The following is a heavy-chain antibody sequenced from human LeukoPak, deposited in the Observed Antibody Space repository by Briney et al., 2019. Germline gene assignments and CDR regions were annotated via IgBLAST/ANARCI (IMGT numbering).Heavy chain of an antibody. CDR1: GSSFTSYW. V-gene: IGHV5-51*01. CDR3: ARRQGCSSTSCPPDY. D-gene: IGHD2-2*01. CDR2: INPGDSDP. J-gene: IGHJ4*02. Sequence: GESLKISCKGSGSSFTSYWIGWVRQMPGKGLEWLGIINPGDSDPSYSPSFQGQVTISADKSISTANLQWSSLKASDTAMYYCARRQGCSSTSCPPDYWGQGTLVTVSP.